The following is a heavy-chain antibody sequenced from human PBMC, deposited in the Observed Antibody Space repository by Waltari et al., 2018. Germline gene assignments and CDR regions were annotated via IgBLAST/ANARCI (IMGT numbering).Heavy chain of an antibody. V-gene: IGHV4-34*01. Sequence: QVQLQPWGAGLLKPSETLSLACAVYGGSFGGYYWSWLRQPPGKGLEWIGEINHRGSTNYNPSLKSRVTISVDTSKTQFALKLSSVTAADTAVYYCARGVGCWFRYYFDYWGQGTLVTVSS. CDR1: GGSFGGYY. CDR3: ARGVGCWFRYYFDY. J-gene: IGHJ4*02. D-gene: IGHD3-10*01. CDR2: INHRGST.